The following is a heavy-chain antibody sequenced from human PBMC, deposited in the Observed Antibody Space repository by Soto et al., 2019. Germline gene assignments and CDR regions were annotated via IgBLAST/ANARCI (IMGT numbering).Heavy chain of an antibody. D-gene: IGHD2-2*01. CDR1: GYSFSSYW. CDR3: ARDDEIYLVPAANLYFQH. Sequence: SLNTPSIASGYSFSSYWIGWVRQMLGKGLEWMGIIFPSDSDTKYRPSFQGQVTITADKSTSTAYMELSSLRSEDTAVYYCARDDEIYLVPAANLYFQHWGQGTLVTVSS. V-gene: IGHV5-51*01. J-gene: IGHJ1*01. CDR2: IFPSDSDT.